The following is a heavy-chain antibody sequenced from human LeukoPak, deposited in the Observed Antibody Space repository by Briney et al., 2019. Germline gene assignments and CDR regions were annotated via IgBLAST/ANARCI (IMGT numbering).Heavy chain of an antibody. CDR2: ISSNGGST. CDR1: GCTFSSYS. CDR3: ARAEFRAFDI. Sequence: GGSLRLSCAASGCTFSSYSMHWVRQAPGKGLEYVSAISSNGGSTYYANSVKGRFTISRDNSKNTLYLQMGSLRADDMALYYCARAEFRAFDIWGQGTMVTVSS. V-gene: IGHV3-64*01. D-gene: IGHD3-10*01. J-gene: IGHJ3*02.